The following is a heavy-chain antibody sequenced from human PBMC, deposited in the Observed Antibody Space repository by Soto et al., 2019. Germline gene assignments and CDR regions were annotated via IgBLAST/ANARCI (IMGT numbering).Heavy chain of an antibody. CDR1: GFTFSSYA. J-gene: IGHJ5*02. Sequence: PGGSLRLSCAASGFTFSSYAMHWVRQAPGKGLEWVAVISYDVSNKYYADSVKGRFTISRDNSKNTLYLQMNSLRAEDTAVYYCARSWQKLTVSWFDPWGQGTLVTVSS. CDR3: ARSWQKLTVSWFDP. CDR2: ISYDVSNK. V-gene: IGHV3-30-3*01. D-gene: IGHD6-6*01.